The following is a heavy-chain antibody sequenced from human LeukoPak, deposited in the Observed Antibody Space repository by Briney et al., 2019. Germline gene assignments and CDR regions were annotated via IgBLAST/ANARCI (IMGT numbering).Heavy chain of an antibody. D-gene: IGHD5-24*01. CDR1: GDSISSGGYY. Sequence: SQTLSLTCTVSGDSISSGGYYWSWIRQHPGKGLEWIGYIYYSGSTYYNPSLKSRVTIPVDTSKNQFSLKLSSVTAADTAVYYCARERRDGYNQPWGQGTLVTVSS. V-gene: IGHV4-31*03. CDR2: IYYSGST. J-gene: IGHJ5*02. CDR3: ARERRDGYNQP.